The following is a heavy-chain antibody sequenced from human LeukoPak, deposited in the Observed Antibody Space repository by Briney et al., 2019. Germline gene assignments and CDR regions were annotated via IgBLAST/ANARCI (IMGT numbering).Heavy chain of an antibody. J-gene: IGHJ4*02. V-gene: IGHV4-34*01. D-gene: IGHD3-10*01. CDR1: GGSFSGYY. Sequence: NSSETLSLTCAVYGGSFSGYYWSWIRQPPGKGLEWIGEINHSGSTNYNPSLKSRVTISVDTSKNQFSLKLSSVTAADTAVYYCARAYGSGSYYKHRRMGYFDYWGQGTLVTVSS. CDR3: ARAYGSGSYYKHRRMGYFDY. CDR2: INHSGST.